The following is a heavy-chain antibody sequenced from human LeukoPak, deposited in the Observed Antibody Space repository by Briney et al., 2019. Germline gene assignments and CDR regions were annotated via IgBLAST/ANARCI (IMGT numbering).Heavy chain of an antibody. J-gene: IGHJ4*02. V-gene: IGHV1-2*02. D-gene: IGHD5-18*01. Sequence: ASVKVSCKASGYTFTGYYMHWVRQAPGQGLEWMGWINPNSGGTNYAQKFQGRVTMTRDTSSSTAYMELSRLRSDDTAVYYCASTSRGYSYGPLYHFDYWGQGTLVTVSS. CDR1: GYTFTGYY. CDR2: INPNSGGT. CDR3: ASTSRGYSYGPLYHFDY.